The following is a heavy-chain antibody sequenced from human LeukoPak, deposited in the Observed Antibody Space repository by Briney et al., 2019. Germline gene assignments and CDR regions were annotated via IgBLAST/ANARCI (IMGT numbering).Heavy chain of an antibody. CDR3: TSSDPPVVYYGMDV. V-gene: IGHV3-49*04. CDR2: IRSKAYGGTT. J-gene: IGHJ6*02. Sequence: PGGSLRLSCTASGFTFGDYAMSWVRQAPGKGLEWVGFIRSKAYGGTTEYAASVKGRFTISRDDSKSIAYLQMNSLKTEDTAVYYCTSSDPPVVYYGMDVWGQGTTVTVSS. D-gene: IGHD3-10*01. CDR1: GFTFGDYA.